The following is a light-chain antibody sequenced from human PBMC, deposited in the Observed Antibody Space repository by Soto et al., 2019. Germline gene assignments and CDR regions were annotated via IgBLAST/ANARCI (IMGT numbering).Light chain of an antibody. CDR1: QTINDW. V-gene: IGKV1-5*03. CDR2: KAS. Sequence: DVQMTQSPSTLSASVGDRVTITCRASQTINDWLAWYQQKPGKAPNLLIYKASSLQSGVPSRFSGSGSGTEFTLTIISLQPDDFATYYCQQYDYYWTFGQGTKVEIK. CDR3: QQYDYYWT. J-gene: IGKJ1*01.